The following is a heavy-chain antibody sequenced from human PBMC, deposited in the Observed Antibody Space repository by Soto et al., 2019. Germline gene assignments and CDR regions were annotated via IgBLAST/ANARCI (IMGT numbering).Heavy chain of an antibody. Sequence: SETLSLTCTVSGVSISNYYWSWIRQPPGKGLEWIGYMYHSGSTYYNPSLKSRVTISVDRSKNQFSLKLSSVTAADTAVYYCARVPDVWGQGTTVAVSS. CDR2: MYHSGST. V-gene: IGHV4-59*12. J-gene: IGHJ6*02. CDR1: GVSISNYY. CDR3: ARVPDV.